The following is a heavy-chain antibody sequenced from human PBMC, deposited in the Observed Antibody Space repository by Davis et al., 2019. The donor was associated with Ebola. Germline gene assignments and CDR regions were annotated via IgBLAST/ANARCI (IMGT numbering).Heavy chain of an antibody. Sequence: SETLSLTCAVYGGSFSGYYWSWIRQPPGKGLEWIGEINHSGSTNYNPSLKSRVTISVDTSKNQFSLKLSSVTAADTAVYYCARVRDCSGGSCYVHYYYYMDVWGKGTTVTVSS. D-gene: IGHD2-15*01. CDR1: GGSFSGYY. CDR2: INHSGST. V-gene: IGHV4-34*09. CDR3: ARVRDCSGGSCYVHYYYYMDV. J-gene: IGHJ6*03.